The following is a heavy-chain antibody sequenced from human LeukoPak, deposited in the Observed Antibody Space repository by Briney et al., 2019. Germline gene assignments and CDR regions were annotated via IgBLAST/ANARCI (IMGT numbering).Heavy chain of an antibody. CDR2: IREDGSEI. V-gene: IGHV3-7*01. J-gene: IGHJ4*02. CDR3: AREVGARGRADY. CDR1: GFTFSDYW. D-gene: IGHD1-26*01. Sequence: GGTLRLSCTASGFTFSDYWMSGVRQARGKGREGGAGIREDGSEIYYVDSVKARFTISRDNAKISLYLQMNSLRAEDTSVYYCAREVGARGRADYWGQGTLVAVSS.